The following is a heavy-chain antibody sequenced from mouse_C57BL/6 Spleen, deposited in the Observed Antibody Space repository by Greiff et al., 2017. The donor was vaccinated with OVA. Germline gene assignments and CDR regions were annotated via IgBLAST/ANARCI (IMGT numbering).Heavy chain of an antibody. J-gene: IGHJ2*01. D-gene: IGHD1-1*01. CDR3: ARHPLYYYGSSYFDY. V-gene: IGHV5-17*01. CDR1: GFTFSDYG. Sequence: EVKVVESGGGLVKPGGSLKLSCAASGFTFSDYGMHWVRQAPEKGLEWVAYISSGSSTIYYADTVKGRFTISRDNAKNTLFLQMTSLRSVDTAMYYCARHPLYYYGSSYFDYWGQGTTLTVSS. CDR2: ISSGSSTI.